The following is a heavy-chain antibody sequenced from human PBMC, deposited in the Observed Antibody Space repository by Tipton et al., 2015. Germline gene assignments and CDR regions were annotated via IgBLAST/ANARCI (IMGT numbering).Heavy chain of an antibody. Sequence: SLRLSCAASGFTFKNAGMHWVRQAPGKGLEWVAVIWYDGSNQYYADSVKGRFTISRDNAKNSLYLQMNSLRAEDTAVYYCAGDEERATGHYGMDVWGQGTTVTVSS. V-gene: IGHV3-33*01. J-gene: IGHJ6*02. D-gene: IGHD1-26*01. CDR3: AGDEERATGHYGMDV. CDR1: GFTFKNAG. CDR2: IWYDGSNQ.